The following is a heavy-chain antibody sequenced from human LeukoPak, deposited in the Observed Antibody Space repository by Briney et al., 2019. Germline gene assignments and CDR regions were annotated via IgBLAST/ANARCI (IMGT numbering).Heavy chain of an antibody. J-gene: IGHJ3*02. CDR1: GYSFTSYW. Sequence: GESLKISCKGSGYSFTSYWIAWVRQMPGKGLEWMGIIYPGDSDTRYSPSFQGQVTISADKSISTAYLQWSSLKASDTAIYHCARGRAIAMFSAFDIWGQGTMVTVSS. D-gene: IGHD6-13*01. V-gene: IGHV5-51*01. CDR2: IYPGDSDT. CDR3: ARGRAIAMFSAFDI.